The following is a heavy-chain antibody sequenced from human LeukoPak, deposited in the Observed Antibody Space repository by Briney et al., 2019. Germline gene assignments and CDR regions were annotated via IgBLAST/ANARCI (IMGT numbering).Heavy chain of an antibody. CDR2: IRSSSET. CDR3: ARDAGNSGYGCDL. V-gene: IGHV3-48*01. CDR1: GFIFGQYS. D-gene: IGHD5-12*01. Sequence: HPGGSLRLSCAASGFIFGQYSMNWVRQAPGKGLEWVSHIRSSSETFYADSVKGRFTISRDNARNSLYLQMNNLRGEDTAIYYCARDAGNSGYGCDLWGQGTLVTVSS. J-gene: IGHJ5*02.